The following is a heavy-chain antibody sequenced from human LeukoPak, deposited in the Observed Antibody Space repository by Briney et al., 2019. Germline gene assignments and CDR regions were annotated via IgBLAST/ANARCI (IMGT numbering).Heavy chain of an antibody. J-gene: IGHJ5*02. D-gene: IGHD2-15*01. V-gene: IGHV4-39*01. CDR2: IYYGGST. CDR3: ARQYYCSAASCSNWFDP. CDR1: GGSISSSRCYY. Sequence: PSETLSLTCSVSGGSISSSRCYYWGWIRQPPGKGLECIGSIYYGGSTYYNPSLKSRVTIYVDTSRNQFSLRLSSVTAADTAVYYCARQYYCSAASCSNWFDPWGQGTLVTVSS.